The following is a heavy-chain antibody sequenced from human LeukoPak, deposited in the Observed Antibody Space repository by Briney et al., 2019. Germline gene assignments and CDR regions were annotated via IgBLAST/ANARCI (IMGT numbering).Heavy chain of an antibody. CDR3: ARGPAGWFDP. J-gene: IGHJ5*02. Sequence: PGGSLRLSCAASGFTFSSYEMNWVRQAPGKGLEWVSSISSSSSYIYYADSVRGRFTISRDNAKNSLYLQMNSLRAEDTAVYYCARGPAGWFDPWGQGTLVTVSS. V-gene: IGHV3-21*01. CDR1: GFTFSSYE. D-gene: IGHD6-13*01. CDR2: ISSSSSYI.